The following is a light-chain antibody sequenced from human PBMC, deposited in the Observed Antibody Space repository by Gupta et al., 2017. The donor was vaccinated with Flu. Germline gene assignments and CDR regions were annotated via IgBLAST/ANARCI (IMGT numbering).Light chain of an antibody. V-gene: IGKV1-5*03. CDR3: QQYEAYPLT. Sequence: DIQLSQPPSTLSASVGDRVTITCRASQNINSWLAWYQQKPGKAPKFLIYKASSLQSGVPSRFSGSGSGTQFTLTISSLQPDDYATYYCQQYEAYPLTFGGGTKVEI. CDR1: QNINSW. CDR2: KAS. J-gene: IGKJ4*01.